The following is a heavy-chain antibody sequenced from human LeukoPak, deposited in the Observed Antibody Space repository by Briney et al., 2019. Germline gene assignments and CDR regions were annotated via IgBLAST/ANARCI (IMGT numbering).Heavy chain of an antibody. D-gene: IGHD3-10*01. J-gene: IGHJ5*02. CDR1: GYTFTGYY. CDR3: ATYYYGSGSYYRFDP. Sequence: ASVKVSCKASGYTFTGYYMHWVRQAPGQGLEWMGGINPNSGGTNYAQKFYGRVTMTRDTSISTAYMELSRLRSDDTAVYYCATYYYGSGSYYRFDPWGQGTLVTVSS. CDR2: INPNSGGT. V-gene: IGHV1-2*02.